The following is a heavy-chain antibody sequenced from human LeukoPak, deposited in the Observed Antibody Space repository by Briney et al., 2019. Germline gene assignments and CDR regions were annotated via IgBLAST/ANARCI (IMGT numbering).Heavy chain of an antibody. D-gene: IGHD5-24*01. J-gene: IGHJ4*02. CDR1: GFTFSSYG. V-gene: IGHV3-33*01. CDR3: ARGNKVEMATITDY. CDR2: IWYDGSNK. Sequence: GRALRLSCAASGFTFSSYGMHWVRQAPGKVLEWVAVIWYDGSNKYYADSVRGRFTISRDNSKKTLYLQMNSLRAEDTAVYYCARGNKVEMATITDYWGQGTLVTVSS.